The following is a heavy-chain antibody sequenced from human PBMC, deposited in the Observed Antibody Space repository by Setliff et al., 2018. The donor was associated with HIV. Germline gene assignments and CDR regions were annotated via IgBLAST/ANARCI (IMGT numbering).Heavy chain of an antibody. CDR2: IHFSGST. J-gene: IGHJ5*01. Sequence: SETLSLTCSVSGGSLISGGYYWSWIRQHPGKGLEWIGNIHFSGSTYYNPSPKSRVTVSVDPSKNQFSLKLSSVTAADTAVYYCARTTYSGSYFNDSWGQGTLVTVSS. CDR1: GGSLISGGYY. CDR3: ARTTYSGSYFNDS. V-gene: IGHV4-39*01. D-gene: IGHD1-26*01.